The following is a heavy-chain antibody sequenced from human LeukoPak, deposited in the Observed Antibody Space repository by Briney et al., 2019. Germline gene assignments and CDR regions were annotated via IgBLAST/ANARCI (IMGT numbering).Heavy chain of an antibody. Sequence: QAGGSLRLSCAASGFTLSSYWMSWVRQAPGKGLEWVANIKQDRSEKYYVDSVKGRFTISRDNAKNSLYLQMNSLRAEDTAVYYCARVGGWLLRAFDIWGQGTMVTVSS. J-gene: IGHJ3*02. CDR2: IKQDRSEK. V-gene: IGHV3-7*01. CDR3: ARVGGWLLRAFDI. CDR1: GFTLSSYW. D-gene: IGHD5-24*01.